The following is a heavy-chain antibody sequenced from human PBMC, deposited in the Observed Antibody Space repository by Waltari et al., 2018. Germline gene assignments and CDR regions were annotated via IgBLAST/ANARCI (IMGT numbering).Heavy chain of an antibody. CDR1: GGSISSRNW. J-gene: IGHJ4*02. D-gene: IGHD2-15*01. Sequence: QVQLQESGPGLVKPSGTLSLTCAVSGGSISSRNWWRWVRPPPGKGLEWIGEIYHSGSTNYNPSLKSRVTISVDKSKNQFSLKLSSVTAADTAVYYCAREPLGYCSGGSCYGNYWGQGTLVTVSS. CDR2: IYHSGST. CDR3: AREPLGYCSGGSCYGNY. V-gene: IGHV4-4*02.